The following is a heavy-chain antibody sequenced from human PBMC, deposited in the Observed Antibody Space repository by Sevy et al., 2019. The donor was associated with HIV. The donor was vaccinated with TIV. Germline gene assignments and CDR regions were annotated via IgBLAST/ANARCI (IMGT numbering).Heavy chain of an antibody. J-gene: IGHJ4*02. Sequence: GGSLRLSCAASGFTFSNYGMNWVHQAPGKGLEWVSRITGSGTYTYYADSVKGRFTISRDNSRDTLYLQMDSLRDDDTAVYYCSKARQQWPSDFWGQGTLVTVSS. CDR3: SKARQQWPSDF. CDR2: ITGSGTYT. CDR1: GFTFSNYG. D-gene: IGHD6-19*01. V-gene: IGHV3-23*01.